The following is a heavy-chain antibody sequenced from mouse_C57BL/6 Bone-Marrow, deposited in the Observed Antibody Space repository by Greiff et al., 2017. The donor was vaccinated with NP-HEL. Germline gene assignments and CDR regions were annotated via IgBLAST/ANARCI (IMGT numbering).Heavy chain of an antibody. Sequence: DVQLQESGPGLAKPSQTLSLTCSVTGYSITSDYWNWIRKFPGNKLEYMGYISYSGSTYYNPSLKSRISITRDTSKNQYYLQLNSVTTEDTATYYCARSPLWLLRNYYAMDYWGQGTSVTVSS. CDR1: GYSITSDY. D-gene: IGHD2-3*01. CDR2: ISYSGST. J-gene: IGHJ4*01. CDR3: ARSPLWLLRNYYAMDY. V-gene: IGHV3-8*01.